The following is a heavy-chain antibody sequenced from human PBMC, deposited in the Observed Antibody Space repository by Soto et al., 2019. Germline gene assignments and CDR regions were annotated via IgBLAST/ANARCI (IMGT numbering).Heavy chain of an antibody. J-gene: IGHJ6*02. Sequence: GESLNISCKGSGYSFTSYWISWVRQMPGKGLEWMGRIDPSDSYTNYSPSFQGHVTISADKSISTAYLQWSSLKASDTAMYYCARPGTTSSGYYYYGMDVWGQGTTVTVSS. CDR2: IDPSDSYT. CDR3: ARPGTTSSGYYYYGMDV. CDR1: GYSFTSYW. D-gene: IGHD1-7*01. V-gene: IGHV5-10-1*01.